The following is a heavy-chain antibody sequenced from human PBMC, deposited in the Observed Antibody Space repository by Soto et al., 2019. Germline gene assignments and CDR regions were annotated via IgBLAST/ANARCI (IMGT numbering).Heavy chain of an antibody. CDR1: GGTFSSYA. CDR3: ARDSGSYVNYYDH. CDR2: IIAIFGKA. D-gene: IGHD1-26*01. V-gene: IGHV1-69*01. J-gene: IGHJ4*02. Sequence: QVQPVQSGAEVQKPGSSVKVSCKASGGTFSSYAISWVRQAPGQGLEWMGGIIAIFGKANYAEKFQGRVTLTDDESTSTAYMELSSLRSEDTAVYYCARDSGSYVNYYDHWGQGTRVTV.